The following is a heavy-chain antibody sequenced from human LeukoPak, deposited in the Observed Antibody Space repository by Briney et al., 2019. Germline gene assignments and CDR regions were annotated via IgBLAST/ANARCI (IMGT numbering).Heavy chain of an antibody. Sequence: SETLSLTCTVSGGSISSYYWSWIRQPPGKGLEWIANIYHTGSTNYNPSLSSRVTISIDTAKNQFSLKLTSATAADTAVYYCARRGRNSSGWQDYLWGQGTLVTVSS. CDR2: IYHTGST. D-gene: IGHD6-25*01. J-gene: IGHJ4*02. V-gene: IGHV4-59*01. CDR1: GGSISSYY. CDR3: ARRGRNSSGWQDYL.